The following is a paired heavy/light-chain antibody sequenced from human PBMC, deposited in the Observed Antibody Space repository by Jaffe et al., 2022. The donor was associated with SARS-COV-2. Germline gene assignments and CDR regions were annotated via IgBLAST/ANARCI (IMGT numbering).Light chain of an antibody. CDR2: DAS. CDR1: QSVRNY. J-gene: IGKJ4*01. Sequence: EIVLTQSPATLSLSPGERATLSCRASQSVRNYLAWYQQKPGQAPRLLIYDASNRATGIPARFSGSGSGTDFTLTISSLEPEDFAVYYCHQRSNWLTFGGGTKVEIK. CDR3: HQRSNWLT. V-gene: IGKV3-11*01.
Heavy chain of an antibody. CDR3: AKDLSGDDNHYYMDV. D-gene: IGHD1-26*01. V-gene: IGHV3-23*04. CDR2: ISGSGDNT. Sequence: EAQLVESGGGSVQPGGSLRLSCAASGFTFSSYAMSWVRQAPGKGLEWVSTISGSGDNTYYADSVKGRFTISRDNSKNTLYLQMNSLRVEDTAVYYCAKDLSGDDNHYYMDVWGKGTTVTVSS. J-gene: IGHJ6*03. CDR1: GFTFSSYA.